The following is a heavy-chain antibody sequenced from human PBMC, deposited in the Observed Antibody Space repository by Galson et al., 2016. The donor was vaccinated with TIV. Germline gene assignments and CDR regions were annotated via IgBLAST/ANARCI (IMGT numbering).Heavy chain of an antibody. CDR1: GGTFSNYA. V-gene: IGHV1-69*13. CDR3: AREGAAVTNGYYMDV. CDR2: IIPSFRAA. D-gene: IGHD6-25*01. J-gene: IGHJ6*03. Sequence: SVKVSCKASGGTFSNYAVSWVRQAPGQGLEWMGRIIPSFRAANSAQKFQGRLTITADESTSSAYMELTSLRSEDTAVYYCAREGAAVTNGYYMDVWGKGTTVTVSS.